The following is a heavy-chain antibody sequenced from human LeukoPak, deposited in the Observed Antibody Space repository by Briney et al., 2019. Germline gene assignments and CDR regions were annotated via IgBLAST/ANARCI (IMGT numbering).Heavy chain of an antibody. Sequence: PGGSLRLSCAASGFTFSSYSMNWVRQAPGKGLEWVSSISSSSSYIYYADSVKGRFTISRDNAKNSLYLQMNSLRAEDTAVYYCAGTTNVLRFLEWIYAFDIWGQGTMVTVSS. CDR2: ISSSSSYI. V-gene: IGHV3-21*01. CDR3: AGTTNVLRFLEWIYAFDI. D-gene: IGHD3-3*01. CDR1: GFTFSSYS. J-gene: IGHJ3*02.